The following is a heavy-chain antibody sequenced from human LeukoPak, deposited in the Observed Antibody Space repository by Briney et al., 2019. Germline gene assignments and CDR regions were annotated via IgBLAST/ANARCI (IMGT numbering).Heavy chain of an antibody. CDR3: ARSPTSWYFDY. V-gene: IGHV3-30*02. Sequence: GESLRLSCAASGFTFSGSGMHWVRQAPGKGLEWVAFIRYHGSDKFYADSVKGRFTISRDNSKNTLYLQMNSLRPEDTSVYYCARSPTSWYFDYWGQGTLVTVSS. D-gene: IGHD2-2*01. CDR1: GFTFSGSG. J-gene: IGHJ4*02. CDR2: IRYHGSDK.